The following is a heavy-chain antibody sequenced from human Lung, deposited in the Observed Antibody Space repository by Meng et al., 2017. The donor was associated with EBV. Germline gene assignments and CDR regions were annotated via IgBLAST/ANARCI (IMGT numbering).Heavy chain of an antibody. Sequence: PRLQESGPGLVKPSEALSLTCSVSGGSISTSGYYWGWICQPPGKGLEWIGSIGHSGITYYTPSLKSRVTVSIDTSKSQFSLKLTSVTAADTAVYYCARGGTSSAPFDYWGQGTLVTVSS. D-gene: IGHD2-2*01. CDR3: ARGGTSSAPFDY. CDR2: IGHSGIT. J-gene: IGHJ4*02. V-gene: IGHV4-39*01. CDR1: GGSISTSGYY.